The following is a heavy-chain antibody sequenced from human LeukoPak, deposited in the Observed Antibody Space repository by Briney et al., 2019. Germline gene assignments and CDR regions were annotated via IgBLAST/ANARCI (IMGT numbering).Heavy chain of an antibody. D-gene: IGHD3-3*01. Sequence: GGSLRLSCAASGFTFSSYSMNWVRQAPGKGLEWVSSISSSSSYIYHADSVKGRFTISRDNAKNSLYLQMNSLRAEDTAVYYCARDPLRTRPYDFWSGYPLINWFDPWGQGTLVTVSS. J-gene: IGHJ5*02. V-gene: IGHV3-21*01. CDR3: ARDPLRTRPYDFWSGYPLINWFDP. CDR2: ISSSSSYI. CDR1: GFTFSSYS.